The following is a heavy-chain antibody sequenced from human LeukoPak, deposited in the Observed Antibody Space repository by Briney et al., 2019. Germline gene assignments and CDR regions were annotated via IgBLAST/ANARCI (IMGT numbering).Heavy chain of an antibody. Sequence: GASVKVSCKASGYTFTCYYMHWVRQAPGQGLGWMGWINPNSGGTNYAQKFQGRVTMTRDTSISTAYMELSRLRSDDTAVYYCAKRGVRGYSYGINWFDHWGQGTLVTVSS. V-gene: IGHV1-2*02. CDR2: INPNSGGT. J-gene: IGHJ5*02. D-gene: IGHD5-18*01. CDR3: AKRGVRGYSYGINWFDH. CDR1: GYTFTCYY.